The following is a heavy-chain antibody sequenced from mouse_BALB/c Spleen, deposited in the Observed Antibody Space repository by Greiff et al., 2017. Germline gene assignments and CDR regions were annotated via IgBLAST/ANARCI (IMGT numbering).Heavy chain of an antibody. CDR2: IWSGGST. CDR3: ASAYYRYDAPFAY. CDR1: GFSLTSYG. V-gene: IGHV2-2*02. Sequence: QVQLKESGPGLVQPSQSLSITCTVSGFSLTSYGVHWVRQSPGKGLEWLGVIWSGGSTDYNAAFISRLSISKDNSKSQVFFKMNSLQANDTAIYYCASAYYRYDAPFAYWGQGTLVTVAA. J-gene: IGHJ3*01. D-gene: IGHD2-14*01.